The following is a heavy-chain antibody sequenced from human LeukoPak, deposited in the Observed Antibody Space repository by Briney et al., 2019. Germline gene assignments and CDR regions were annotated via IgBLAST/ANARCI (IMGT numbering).Heavy chain of an antibody. CDR2: INDRGVDT. D-gene: IGHD6-19*01. V-gene: IGHV3-11*01. CDR1: GFIVSGDF. J-gene: IGHJ4*02. Sequence: GGSLRLSCAASGFIVSGDFMSWVRQAPGKGLEWVSAINDRGVDTYYTDSVKGRFTISRDNAKNSLYLQMNSLRAEDTAVYYCARDPMGYSNGWYGYWGQGTLVTVSS. CDR3: ARDPMGYSNGWYGY.